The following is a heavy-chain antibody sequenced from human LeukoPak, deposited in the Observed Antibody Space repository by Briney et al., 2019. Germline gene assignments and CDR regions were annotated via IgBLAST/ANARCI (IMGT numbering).Heavy chain of an antibody. V-gene: IGHV4-34*01. CDR1: GGSFSGYY. D-gene: IGHD1-26*01. CDR2: INHSGST. J-gene: IGHJ4*02. Sequence: PSETLSLTCAVYGGSFSGYYWSWIRQPPGKGLEWIGEINHSGSTNYNPSLKSRVTISVDTSKNQFSLKLSSVTAADTAVYYCARLGELLGLYYFDYWGQGTLVTVSS. CDR3: ARLGELLGLYYFDY.